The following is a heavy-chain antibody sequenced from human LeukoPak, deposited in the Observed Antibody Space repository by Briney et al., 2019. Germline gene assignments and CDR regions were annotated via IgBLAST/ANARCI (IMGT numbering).Heavy chain of an antibody. V-gene: IGHV3-7*01. J-gene: IGHJ4*02. CDR2: IKRDGSEK. CDR3: ASGRELGY. D-gene: IGHD3-10*01. CDR1: GFTFSRYW. Sequence: GGSLRLSCAASGFTFSRYWMSWVRQAPGKGREWVANIKRDGSEKDYVDSVKGRFTISRDNAKNSLYLQMNSLRAEDTALYYCASGRELGYWGQGTLVTVSS.